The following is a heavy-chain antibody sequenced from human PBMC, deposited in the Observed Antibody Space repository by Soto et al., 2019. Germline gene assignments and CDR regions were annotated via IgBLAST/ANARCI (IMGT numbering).Heavy chain of an antibody. J-gene: IGHJ4*02. CDR1: GGSISSYY. D-gene: IGHD4-17*01. CDR2: IYTSGST. V-gene: IGHV4-4*07. CDR3: ARVREHDYGIFFDY. Sequence: TSETLSLTCTVSGGSISSYYWSWIRQPAGKGLEWIGRIYTSGSTNYNPSLKSRVTMSVDTSKNQFSLKLSSVTAADTAVYYGARVREHDYGIFFDYWGQGTLVSVSS.